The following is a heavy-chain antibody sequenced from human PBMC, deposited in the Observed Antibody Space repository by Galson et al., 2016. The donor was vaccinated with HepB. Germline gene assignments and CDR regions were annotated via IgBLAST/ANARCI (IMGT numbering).Heavy chain of an antibody. V-gene: IGHV4-34*01. D-gene: IGHD1-26*01. J-gene: IGHJ3*01. CDR3: ARGVNSFGSGSYIAFDV. Sequence: SETLSLTCGVYGGSFSGCYWSWIRQPPGKGLEWIGEINRSGRTNYNPSLKSRVSVSAETSKNHFPLKLSSVTAADTAVYYCARGVNSFGSGSYIAFDVWGQGTMVTVSS. CDR2: INRSGRT. CDR1: GGSFSGCY.